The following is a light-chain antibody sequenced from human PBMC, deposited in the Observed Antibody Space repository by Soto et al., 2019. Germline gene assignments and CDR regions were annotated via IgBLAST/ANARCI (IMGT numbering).Light chain of an antibody. Sequence: AIQMTQSPSSLSAFVGDRVTITCRASQGIRNDLGWYQQRPGKVPKLLIYAASSLQGGVPSRFSGSGSGTEFTLTISSLQPEDFATYYCLQDYNYPRTFGQGTKVDIK. CDR2: AAS. V-gene: IGKV1-6*01. CDR3: LQDYNYPRT. CDR1: QGIRND. J-gene: IGKJ1*01.